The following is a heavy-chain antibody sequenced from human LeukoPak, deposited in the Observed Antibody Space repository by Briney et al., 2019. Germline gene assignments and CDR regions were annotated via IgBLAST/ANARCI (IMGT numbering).Heavy chain of an antibody. CDR2: IYYSGST. Sequence: SETLSLTCTVSGDSISSYYWSWIRQPPGKGLEWIGYIYYSGSTNYNPSPKSRVTISVDTSKNQFSLKLSSVTAADTAVYYCARLIPGYFDLWGRGTLVTVSS. V-gene: IGHV4-59*08. D-gene: IGHD3-16*02. CDR1: GDSISSYY. CDR3: ARLIPGYFDL. J-gene: IGHJ2*01.